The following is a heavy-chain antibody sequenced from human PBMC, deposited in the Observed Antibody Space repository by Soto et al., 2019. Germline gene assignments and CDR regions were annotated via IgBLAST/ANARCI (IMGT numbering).Heavy chain of an antibody. CDR1: GFTFSDHY. Sequence: EAQLVESGGGLVQPGGSLRLSCAASGFTFSDHYMDWVRQAPGKGLEWVGRVRNKANSYTTEYAASVKGRFTISRDDSQNSVYLQMNSLKTEDTAVYYCVRVTTSCYYYVDLGQGTLVTVSS. CDR2: VRNKANSYTT. D-gene: IGHD3-22*01. V-gene: IGHV3-72*01. CDR3: VRVTTSCYYYVD. J-gene: IGHJ4*02.